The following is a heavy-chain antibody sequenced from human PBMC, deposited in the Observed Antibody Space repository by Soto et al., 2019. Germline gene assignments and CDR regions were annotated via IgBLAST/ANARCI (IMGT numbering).Heavy chain of an antibody. V-gene: IGHV3-13*05. D-gene: IGHD1-26*01. CDR3: ARSVRYSGSYSLDY. Sequence: EVQLVESGGGLIQPGGSLRLSCAASGFTFSSYDMHWVRQATGKGLEWVSAIGAAGDPYYPGYVKGRFTIGGENAKNSLYLQKNSLRAGDTAVYYCARSVRYSGSYSLDYWGQGTLVTVSS. CDR2: IGAAGDP. J-gene: IGHJ4*02. CDR1: GFTFSSYD.